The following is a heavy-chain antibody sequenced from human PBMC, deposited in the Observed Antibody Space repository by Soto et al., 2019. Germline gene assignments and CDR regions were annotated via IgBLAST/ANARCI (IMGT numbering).Heavy chain of an antibody. V-gene: IGHV3-30*18. J-gene: IGHJ4*02. D-gene: IGHD3-10*01. CDR1: GFTFSSYG. CDR3: AKDGVAFQRYYYGSGSYYSLWYFDY. CDR2: ISYDGSNK. Sequence: LRLSCAASGFTFSSYGMHWVRQAPGKGLEWVAVISYDGSNKYYADSVKGRFTISRDNSKNTLYLQMNSLRAEDTAVYYCAKDGVAFQRYYYGSGSYYSLWYFDYWGQGTLVTVSS.